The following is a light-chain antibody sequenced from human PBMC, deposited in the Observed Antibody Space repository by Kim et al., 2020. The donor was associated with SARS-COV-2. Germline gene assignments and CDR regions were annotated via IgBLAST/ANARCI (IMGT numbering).Light chain of an antibody. CDR1: QSVSSNH. J-gene: IGKJ2*01. Sequence: LSPGERATLSCRASQSVSSNHLAWYQQKPGQAPRLLIYDASTRAAGIPDRFGGSGSGTDFTLTISRMEPEDFAVYYCQQYGSSAYTFGQGTKLEI. CDR2: DAS. V-gene: IGKV3-20*01. CDR3: QQYGSSAYT.